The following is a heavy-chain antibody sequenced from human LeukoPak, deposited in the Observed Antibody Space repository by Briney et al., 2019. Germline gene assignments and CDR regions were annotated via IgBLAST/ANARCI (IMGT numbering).Heavy chain of an antibody. V-gene: IGHV3-21*04. Sequence: GGSLRLSCAASGFTFSSYSMNWVRQAPGKGLEWVSSISSSSSYIYYADSVKGRFTISRDNSKNTLYLQMNSLRAEDTAVYYCARHRSKWLQSSFDYWGQGTLVTVSS. J-gene: IGHJ4*02. CDR3: ARHRSKWLQSSFDY. CDR2: ISSSSSYI. D-gene: IGHD5-24*01. CDR1: GFTFSSYS.